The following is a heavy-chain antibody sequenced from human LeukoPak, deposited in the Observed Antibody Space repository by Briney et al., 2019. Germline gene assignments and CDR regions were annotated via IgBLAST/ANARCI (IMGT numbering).Heavy chain of an antibody. CDR3: TKGGWGTVLDY. CDR1: GFTFSNYM. CDR2: IKSDGITI. V-gene: IGHV3-74*01. J-gene: IGHJ4*02. D-gene: IGHD3-10*01. Sequence: GGSLRLSCAASGFTFSNYMMHWVRQAPGKGLVWVSRIKSDGITITYADSLKGRLTISRDNSKNTLYLQMSSLRADDTAVYYCTKGGWGTVLDYWGQGTLVTVSS.